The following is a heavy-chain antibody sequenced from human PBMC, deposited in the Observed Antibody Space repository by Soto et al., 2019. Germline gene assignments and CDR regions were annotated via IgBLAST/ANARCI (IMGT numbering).Heavy chain of an antibody. V-gene: IGHV4-61*05. D-gene: IGHD3-10*01. J-gene: IGHJ6*02. CDR1: GGSISSISNHD. CDR2: ISYSGYT. CDR3: ATQGFGVLHGLVDV. Sequence: SETLSLTCTVSGGSISSISNHDCSWIRLPPGKGLEWIGYISYSGYTSYNPSLKSRVIISVDTSKNQFSLNLTSVTAADTALYYCATQGFGVLHGLVDVWGQGTTVTVSS.